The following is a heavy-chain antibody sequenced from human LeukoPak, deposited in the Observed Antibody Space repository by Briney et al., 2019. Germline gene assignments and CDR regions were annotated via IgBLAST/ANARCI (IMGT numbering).Heavy chain of an antibody. CDR3: ARGFLQLTPYYFDY. J-gene: IGHJ4*02. Sequence: GGFLRLSCAASGFTFSSYGIHWIRQSPEKGLEWVSIIHNDGSTYYADSVKGRFTVSRDNSKNTVSLQMDSLRVDDTGIYYCARGFLQLTPYYFDYWGQGALVTVSS. CDR2: IHNDGST. D-gene: IGHD1-1*01. V-gene: IGHV3-66*01. CDR1: GFTFSSYG.